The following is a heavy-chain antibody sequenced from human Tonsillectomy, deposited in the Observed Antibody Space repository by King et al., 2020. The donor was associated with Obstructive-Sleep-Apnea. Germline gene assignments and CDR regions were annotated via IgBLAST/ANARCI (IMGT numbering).Heavy chain of an antibody. D-gene: IGHD2-8*01. CDR2: IIRDERSR. V-gene: IGHV3-74*01. CDR3: ARVPRVSQATFDY. Sequence: VQLVESGGGLVQPGGSLRLSCAASGFTFSSYWMHCVRQAPGNGLVWVSHIIRDERSRGYADFVKGRFAISRDNAKNTLYLQMNSLRAEDTAVYYCARVPRVSQATFDYWGQGTLVTVSS. J-gene: IGHJ4*02. CDR1: GFTFSSYW.